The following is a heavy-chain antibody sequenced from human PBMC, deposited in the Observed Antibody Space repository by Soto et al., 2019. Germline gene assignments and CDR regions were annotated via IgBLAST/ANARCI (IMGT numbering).Heavy chain of an antibody. Sequence: QVQLVQSGAEVKKPGASVKVSCKASGYTFTSYDINWVRQATGQGLEWMGWMNPNSGNTGYAQKFQGRVTMTRNTSISTAYMELSSLGSEDTAVYYCARDSSSWYLAVRTNNWFDPWGQGTLVTVSS. D-gene: IGHD6-13*01. CDR2: MNPNSGNT. J-gene: IGHJ5*02. CDR1: GYTFTSYD. V-gene: IGHV1-8*01. CDR3: ARDSSSWYLAVRTNNWFDP.